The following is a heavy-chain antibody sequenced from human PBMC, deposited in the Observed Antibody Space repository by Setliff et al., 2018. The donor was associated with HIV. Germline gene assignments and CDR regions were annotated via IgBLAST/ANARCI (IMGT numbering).Heavy chain of an antibody. CDR1: GLSLSTSGVG. J-gene: IGHJ4*02. D-gene: IGHD1-1*01. Sequence: TLSLTLTCTFSGLSLSTSGVGVGWIRQSPGKALEWLAFIYWNNNKHYSTSLKSRLTVTKDTSKNRVVFTMTNMDPVDTATYYCAYSGRQLRGPYFDFWGQGTPVTVSS. CDR2: IYWNNNK. CDR3: AYSGRQLRGPYFDF. V-gene: IGHV2-5*01.